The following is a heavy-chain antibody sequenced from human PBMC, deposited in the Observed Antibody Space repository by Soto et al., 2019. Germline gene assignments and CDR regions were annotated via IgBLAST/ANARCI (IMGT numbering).Heavy chain of an antibody. Sequence: PXGSLRLSCAASGFTFSDYYMSWIRQAPGKGLGWVSYISSSGSTIYYADSVKGRFTISRDNAKNSLYLQMNSLRAEDTAVYYCARDRAAAGQGVDYYYYYGMDVWGQGTTVTVSS. CDR3: ARDRAAAGQGVDYYYYYGMDV. J-gene: IGHJ6*02. CDR2: ISSSGSTI. CDR1: GFTFSDYY. D-gene: IGHD6-13*01. V-gene: IGHV3-11*01.